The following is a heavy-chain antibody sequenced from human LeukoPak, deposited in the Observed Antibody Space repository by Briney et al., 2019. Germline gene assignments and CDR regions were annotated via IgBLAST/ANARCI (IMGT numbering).Heavy chain of an antibody. CDR2: ISAHNGNT. D-gene: IGHD2/OR15-2a*01. CDR1: GYTFTSYG. V-gene: IGHV1-18*01. J-gene: IGHJ4*02. CDR3: AREITIYGSRTYYFDY. Sequence: VASVKVSCKASGYTFTSYGISWVRQAPGQGLEWMGWISAHNGNTNYAQKLQGRVTMTTDTSTSTAYMELRSLRSDDTAVYYCAREITIYGSRTYYFDYWGQGTLVTVSS.